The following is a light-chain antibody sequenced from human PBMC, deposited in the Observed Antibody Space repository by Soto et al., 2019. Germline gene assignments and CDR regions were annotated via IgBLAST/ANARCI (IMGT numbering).Light chain of an antibody. J-gene: IGLJ1*01. CDR1: SSDVGSYNL. CDR2: EVS. V-gene: IGLV2-23*02. Sequence: QSALTQPASVSGSPXQSITXXCTGTSSDVGSYNLVSWYQQHPGKAPKLMIYEVSKRPSGVSNRFSGSKSGNTASLTISGLQAEDEADYYCCSYAGSSFYVFGTGTKLTVL. CDR3: CSYAGSSFYV.